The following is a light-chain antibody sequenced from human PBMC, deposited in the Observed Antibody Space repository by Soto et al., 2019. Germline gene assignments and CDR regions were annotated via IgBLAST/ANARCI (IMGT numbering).Light chain of an antibody. CDR2: STN. CDR1: SGSVSTTNY. V-gene: IGLV8-61*01. CDR3: VLYMGSGIWV. Sequence: QTVVTQEPSLSVSPGRTVTLTCGLSSGSVSTTNYPSWYQQTPGQAPRTLIYSTNTRSSGVPDRFSGSILGNKAALTITGAQADDESDYYCVLYMGSGIWVFGGGTKVTVL. J-gene: IGLJ3*02.